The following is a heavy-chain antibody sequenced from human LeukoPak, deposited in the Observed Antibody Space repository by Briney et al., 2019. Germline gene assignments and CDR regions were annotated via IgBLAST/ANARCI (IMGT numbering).Heavy chain of an antibody. CDR3: AGRVGATWVDY. V-gene: IGHV3-30-3*01. J-gene: IGHJ4*02. CDR1: GFTFSSYA. Sequence: GGSLRLSCAASGFTFSSYAMHWVRQAPGKGLEWVAVISYDGSNKYYADSVKGRFTISRDNAKNSLYLQMNSLRPEDTAVYYCAGRVGATWVDYWGQGTLVTVSS. CDR2: ISYDGSNK. D-gene: IGHD1-26*01.